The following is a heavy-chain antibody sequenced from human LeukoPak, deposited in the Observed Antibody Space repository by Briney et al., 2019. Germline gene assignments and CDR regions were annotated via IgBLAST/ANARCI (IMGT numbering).Heavy chain of an antibody. Sequence: SQTLSLTCTVSGGSISSGGYYWSWIRQHPGKGLEWIGYIYYSGSTYYNPSLKSRVTLSVDTSKNQFSLKLSSVTAADTAVYYCAREAPQLRFDYYYGMDVWGQGTTVTVSS. J-gene: IGHJ6*02. CDR2: IYYSGST. V-gene: IGHV4-31*03. CDR1: GGSISSGGYY. D-gene: IGHD3-10*01. CDR3: AREAPQLRFDYYYGMDV.